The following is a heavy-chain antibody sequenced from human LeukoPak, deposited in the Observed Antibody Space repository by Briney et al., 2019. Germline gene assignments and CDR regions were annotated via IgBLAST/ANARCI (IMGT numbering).Heavy chain of an antibody. CDR1: GFTFSSCW. V-gene: IGHV3-7*05. D-gene: IGHD7-27*01. J-gene: IGHJ3*02. CDR3: AKDGRRVTGAFDI. Sequence: GGSLRLSCAASGFTFSSCWMTWVRQAPGKGLEWVANIKQDGNEKYYVGSVKGRFTISRDNSKNTLYLQMNSLRAEDTAVYYCAKDGRRVTGAFDIWGQGTMVTVSS. CDR2: IKQDGNEK.